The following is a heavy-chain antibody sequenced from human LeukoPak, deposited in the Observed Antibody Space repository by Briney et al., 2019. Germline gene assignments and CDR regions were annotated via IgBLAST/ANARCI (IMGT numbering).Heavy chain of an antibody. D-gene: IGHD3-10*01. CDR3: ARVGPGVYFDN. CDR2: INPKSGAT. V-gene: IGHV1-2*02. Sequence: WASVKVSCKASGYTFADKYLHWVRQAPGQGLECMGWINPKSGATTYAQKFRGRVTMTRDTSISTAYMELSSLTSVDTGFYYCARVGPGVYFDNWGQGTLVTVSS. CDR1: GYTFADKY. J-gene: IGHJ4*02.